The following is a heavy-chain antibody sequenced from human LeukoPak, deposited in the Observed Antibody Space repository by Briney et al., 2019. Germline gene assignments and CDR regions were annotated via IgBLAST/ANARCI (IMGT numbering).Heavy chain of an antibody. J-gene: IGHJ4*02. CDR2: IYHSGST. CDR1: GGSISSGGYS. D-gene: IGHD3-10*01. V-gene: IGHV4-30-2*01. Sequence: SETLSLTCAVSGGSISSGGYSWSWLRQPPGKGLEWIGYIYHSGSTYYNPSLKSRVTISVDRSKNQFSLKLSSVTAADTAVYYCARGNYYGSGSFDYWGQGTLVTVSS. CDR3: ARGNYYGSGSFDY.